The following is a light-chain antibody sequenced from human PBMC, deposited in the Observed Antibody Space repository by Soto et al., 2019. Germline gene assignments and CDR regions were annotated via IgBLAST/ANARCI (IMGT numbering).Light chain of an antibody. Sequence: EISMTQSPATLSMSPGERSTLSGRASQSVSSDLAWYQQKPGQAPRLLIYDASIRASGIPARFSGSGSGTEFTLTISSLQSEDVGVYYCQHYKNWPPWTFGQGTKVDI. J-gene: IGKJ1*01. CDR2: DAS. CDR3: QHYKNWPPWT. V-gene: IGKV3-15*01. CDR1: QSVSSD.